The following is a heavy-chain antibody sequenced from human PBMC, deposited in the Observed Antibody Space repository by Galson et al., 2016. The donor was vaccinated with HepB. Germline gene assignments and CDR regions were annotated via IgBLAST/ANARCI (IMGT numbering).Heavy chain of an antibody. CDR3: ARETYGSSGWFDP. CDR2: IYSSGSP. CDR1: GASISRRDYYDGYY. D-gene: IGHD6-6*01. V-gene: IGHV4-31*11. Sequence: TLSLTCAVSGASISRRDYYDGYYWSWIRQRLGAGLEWIGYIYSSGSPYYSPSLRSRVTISQDTSKNQFSLTSTSVTVADTAVYYCARETYGSSGWFDPWGQGTLVTVSS. J-gene: IGHJ5*02.